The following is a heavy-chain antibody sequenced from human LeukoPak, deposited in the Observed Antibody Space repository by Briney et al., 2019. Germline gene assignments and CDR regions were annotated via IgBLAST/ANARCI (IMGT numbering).Heavy chain of an antibody. Sequence: GGSLRLSCAASGFTFSSYGMHWVRQAPGKGLEWVAAIWYDGSNKYYADSVKGRFTISRDNSKNTLYLQMNSLRAEDTAVYYCARELGYGHGFDYWGQGTLVTVSS. J-gene: IGHJ4*02. CDR2: IWYDGSNK. D-gene: IGHD5-18*01. V-gene: IGHV3-33*01. CDR3: ARELGYGHGFDY. CDR1: GFTFSSYG.